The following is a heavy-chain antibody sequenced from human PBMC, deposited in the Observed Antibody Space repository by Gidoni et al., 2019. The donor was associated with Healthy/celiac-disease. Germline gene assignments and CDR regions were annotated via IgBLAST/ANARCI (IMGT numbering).Heavy chain of an antibody. V-gene: IGHV3-23*01. CDR2: ISGSGGST. CDR3: AKFSPLGGGDQFYYYGMDV. J-gene: IGHJ6*02. CDR1: GLPLSSYA. D-gene: IGHD3-16*01. Sequence: EVQLLAPGGGLVQPGGSLIPSCAASGLPLSSYAMRWGRQSPGKGLELVSAISGSGGSTYCADSVKGRFTISRDNSKNTLYLQMNSLRAEDTAVYYCAKFSPLGGGDQFYYYGMDVWGQGTTVTVSS.